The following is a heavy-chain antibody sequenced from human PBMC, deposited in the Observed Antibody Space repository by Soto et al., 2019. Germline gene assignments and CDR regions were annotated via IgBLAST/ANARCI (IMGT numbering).Heavy chain of an antibody. CDR3: ARDFMARGRDSNWFDP. CDR1: GFIFSSYC. CDR2: INGDVRNT. D-gene: IGHD3-10*01. Sequence: PXVSLRLSCAASGFIFSSYCKHWVRQAPGKGPVWVGRINGDVRNTRYTDSVKGRFTISRDNAKNTLYLQMDSLRAEDTAVYYCARDFMARGRDSNWFDPWGQGTVVTVSS. V-gene: IGHV3-74*01. J-gene: IGHJ5*02.